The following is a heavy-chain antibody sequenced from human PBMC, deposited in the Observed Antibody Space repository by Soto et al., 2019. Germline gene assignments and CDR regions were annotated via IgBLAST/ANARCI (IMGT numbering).Heavy chain of an antibody. CDR3: AKDQWFYDNVWGSLRYPYYFDL. J-gene: IGHJ4*02. CDR1: GFTFSSYA. CDR2: VTGSGESA. Sequence: PGGSLRLSCGVSGFTFSSYAMSWVRQAPGKGLEWVSGVTGSGESAYYADSVKGRFSISRDNSKKTLYLQMESLRAEDTAVYFCAKDQWFYDNVWGSLRYPYYFDLWGQGTLITVSS. V-gene: IGHV3-23*01. D-gene: IGHD3-16*01.